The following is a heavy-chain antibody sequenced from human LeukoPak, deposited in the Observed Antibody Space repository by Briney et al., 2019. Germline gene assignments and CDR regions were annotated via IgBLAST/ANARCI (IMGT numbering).Heavy chain of an antibody. CDR1: VFTFSDSA. Sequence: GGSLRLSCEASVFTFSDSAIHWVRQAPGKGLEWVGRIRNRANNYATVYSASVEGRFYMSRDDSKNTAYLQMNSLKTEDTAIYYCSGYDYGMDVWGQGTTVTVSS. V-gene: IGHV3-73*01. CDR2: IRNRANNYAT. J-gene: IGHJ6*02. CDR3: SGYDYGMDV.